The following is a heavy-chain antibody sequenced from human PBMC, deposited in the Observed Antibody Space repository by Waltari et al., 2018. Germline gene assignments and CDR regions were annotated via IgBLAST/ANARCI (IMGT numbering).Heavy chain of an antibody. V-gene: IGHV3-7*01. D-gene: IGHD5-12*01. CDR2: IKQDGSEK. CDR1: GFTFSSHW. Sequence: EVQLVESGGGLVQPGGSLRLSCAASGFTFSSHWMSWVRKAPGKGLEWVANIKQDGSEKYYVDSVKGRFTISRDNAKNSLYLQMNSLRAEDTAVYYCARDVRGYSVYDTGHYYYYYMDVWGKGTTVTISS. J-gene: IGHJ6*03. CDR3: ARDVRGYSVYDTGHYYYYYMDV.